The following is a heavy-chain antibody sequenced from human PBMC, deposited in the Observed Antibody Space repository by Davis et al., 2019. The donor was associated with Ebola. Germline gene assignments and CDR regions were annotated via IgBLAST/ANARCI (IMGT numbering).Heavy chain of an antibody. J-gene: IGHJ4*02. CDR2: INPRGGST. Sequence: AASVKVSCKASGYTFTSYFMHWVRQPPGQGLEWMGIINPRGGSTSYTPQFQGRVTMTRDTSTSTVYMELSSLRSEDTAVYYCARDLYGDYAPYDYWGQGTLVTVSS. CDR3: ARDLYGDYAPYDY. V-gene: IGHV1-46*01. CDR1: GYTFTSYF. D-gene: IGHD4-17*01.